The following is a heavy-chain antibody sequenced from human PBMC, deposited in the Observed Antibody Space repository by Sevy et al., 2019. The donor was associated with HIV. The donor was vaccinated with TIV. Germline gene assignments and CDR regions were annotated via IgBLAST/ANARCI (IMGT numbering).Heavy chain of an antibody. J-gene: IGHJ4*02. V-gene: IGHV3-30-3*01. Sequence: GGSLRLSCAASGFTFSSYAMHWVRQAPGKGLEWVAVISYDGSNKYYADSMKGRFTISRDNSKNTLYLQMTSLVDEATAVYYSARVLLWFGELFPFGYWGQGTLVTVSS. CDR1: GFTFSSYA. CDR3: ARVLLWFGELFPFGY. D-gene: IGHD3-10*01. CDR2: ISYDGSNK.